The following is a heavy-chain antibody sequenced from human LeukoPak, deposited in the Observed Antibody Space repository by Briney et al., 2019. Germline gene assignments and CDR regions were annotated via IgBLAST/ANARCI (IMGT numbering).Heavy chain of an antibody. CDR2: IKSKSDGGTT. J-gene: IGHJ4*02. Sequence: PGGSLRLSCTASGFTLFTFNNAWMSWVRQTPGKGLEWIGRIKSKSDGGTTDYTAPVKGGFSISRDDSKNTVYLQVNSLKTEDTAVYYCTTDLLDYWGQGTLVTVSS. CDR3: TTDLLDY. CDR1: GFTLFTFNNAW. V-gene: IGHV3-15*01.